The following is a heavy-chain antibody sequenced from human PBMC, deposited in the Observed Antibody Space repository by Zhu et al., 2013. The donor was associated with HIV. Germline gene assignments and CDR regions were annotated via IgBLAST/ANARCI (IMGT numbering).Heavy chain of an antibody. D-gene: IGHD5-18*01. J-gene: IGHJ4*02. V-gene: IGHV1-18*01. CDR2: ISTYNGNT. CDR1: GYTFTNYG. CDR3: ARDGYIYGPYYFDY. Sequence: QVQLVQSGAEVKKPGASVKVSCKASGYTFTNYGFSWVRQAPGQGLEWMGWISTYNGNTNYAQKFQGRVTMTTDTSTSTAYMELRSLRSDDTAMYYCARDGYIYGPYYFDYWGQGTLVTVSS.